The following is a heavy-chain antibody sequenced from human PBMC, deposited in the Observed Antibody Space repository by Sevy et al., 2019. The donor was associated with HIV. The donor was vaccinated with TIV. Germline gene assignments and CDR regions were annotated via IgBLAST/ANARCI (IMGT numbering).Heavy chain of an antibody. CDR2: IKEDGSKK. CDR1: GFTFNKSW. V-gene: IGHV3-7*01. CDR3: ATWVSTWGLDY. Sequence: GGSLRLSCAASGFTFNKSWMTWVRQAPGKGLEWVANIKEDGSKKYYVESVTDRFTVSRDNVKNSLLLQMDSLRADDTTVYYCATWVSTWGLDYWGQGTLVTVSS. D-gene: IGHD2-2*01. J-gene: IGHJ4*02.